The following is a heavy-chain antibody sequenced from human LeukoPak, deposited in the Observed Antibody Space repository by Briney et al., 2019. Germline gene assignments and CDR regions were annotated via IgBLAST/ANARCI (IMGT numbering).Heavy chain of an antibody. CDR2: LKQDGSTR. CDR3: ARIGYGSRSLDY. Sequence: GESLTLSCAASGFTFSNYWLIWLGPAPGKGLEWVANLKQDGSTRYLVDPVKGRFTITRDNAKNSVYLQMNSRSAEDTAVYYCARIGYGSRSLDYLGQGNLVNVSS. D-gene: IGHD1-26*01. V-gene: IGHV3-7*04. CDR1: GFTFSNYW. J-gene: IGHJ4*02.